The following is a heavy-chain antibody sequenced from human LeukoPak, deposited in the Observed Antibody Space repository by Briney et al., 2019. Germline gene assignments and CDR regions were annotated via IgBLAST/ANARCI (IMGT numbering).Heavy chain of an antibody. J-gene: IGHJ4*02. CDR1: GGSVSSRHYY. Sequence: SETLSLTCTVSGGSVSSRHYYWGWIRQPPGKGLEWIGRIYTSGSTNYNPSLKSRVTMSVDTSKNQFSLKLSSVTAADTAVYYCVREGPIRFLEQIDYWGQGTLVTVSS. D-gene: IGHD3-3*01. CDR2: IYTSGST. V-gene: IGHV4-61*01. CDR3: VREGPIRFLEQIDY.